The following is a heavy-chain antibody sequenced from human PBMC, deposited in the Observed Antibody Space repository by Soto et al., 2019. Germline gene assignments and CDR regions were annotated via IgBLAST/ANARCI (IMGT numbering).Heavy chain of an antibody. CDR1: GGSFSGYY. J-gene: IGHJ5*02. CDR3: AREDSRWYGYWFDP. D-gene: IGHD6-13*01. CDR2: INHSGST. Sequence: SETLSLTCAVYGGSFSGYYWSWIRQPPGKGLEWIGEINHSGSTNYNPSLKSRVTISVDTSKNQFSLKLSSVTAADTAVYYCAREDSRWYGYWFDPWGQGTLVTVSS. V-gene: IGHV4-34*01.